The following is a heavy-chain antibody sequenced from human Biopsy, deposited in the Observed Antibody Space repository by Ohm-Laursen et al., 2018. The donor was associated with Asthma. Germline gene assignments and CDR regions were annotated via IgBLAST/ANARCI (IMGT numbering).Heavy chain of an antibody. V-gene: IGHV3-11*01. J-gene: IGHJ4*02. D-gene: IGHD6-19*01. CDR2: INGKSNSI. CDR3: ARDSYSSGLYDDFES. Sequence: GSLRLSCTASGFTFSDYYMSWIRQAPGKGLEWISYINGKSNSIEYADSVKGRFAISRDNAKNSLYLQMNSLRAEDTAVYYCARDSYSSGLYDDFESWGQGTPVTVSS. CDR1: GFTFSDYY.